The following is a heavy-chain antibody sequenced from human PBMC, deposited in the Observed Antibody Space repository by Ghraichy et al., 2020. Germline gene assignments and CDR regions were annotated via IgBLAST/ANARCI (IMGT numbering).Heavy chain of an antibody. D-gene: IGHD6-19*01. V-gene: IGHV4-39*01. CDR2: IYYSGST. CDR1: GGSISSSSYY. Sequence: SETLSLTCTVSGGSISSSSYYWGWIRQPPGKGLEWIGSIYYSGSTYYNPSLKSRVTISVDTSKNQFSLKLSSVTAADTAVYYCARSGSSGWYAENDYWGQGTLVTVSS. CDR3: ARSGSSGWYAENDY. J-gene: IGHJ4*02.